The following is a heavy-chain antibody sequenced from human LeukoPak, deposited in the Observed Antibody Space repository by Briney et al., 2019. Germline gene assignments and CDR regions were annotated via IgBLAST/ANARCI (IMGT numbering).Heavy chain of an antibody. CDR2: ISISSSYI. D-gene: IGHD2-8*01. CDR3: ATSMAQDVDAFHI. CDR1: GFTVSSYS. V-gene: IGHV3-21*01. Sequence: GGSLRLSCAASGFTVSSYSMNWVRQAPGKGLEWVSSISISSSYIYYADSVKGRFTVSRDNAKNSLYLQMNSLRAEDTAVYYCATSMAQDVDAFHIWGQGTMVTVSS. J-gene: IGHJ3*02.